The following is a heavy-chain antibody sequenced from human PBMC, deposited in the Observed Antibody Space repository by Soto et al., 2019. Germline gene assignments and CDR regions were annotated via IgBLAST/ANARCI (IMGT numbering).Heavy chain of an antibody. CDR1: GFTFSSYA. J-gene: IGHJ6*03. Sequence: PGGSLRLSCAASGFTFSSYAMSWVRQAPGKGLEWVSAISGNGGSTYYADSVKGRFTISRDNSKNTLYLQMNSLRAEDTAVYYCARGGFWSGYYTGYYYYYMDVWGKGTTVTVSS. CDR2: ISGNGGST. V-gene: IGHV3-23*01. CDR3: ARGGFWSGYYTGYYYYYMDV. D-gene: IGHD3-3*01.